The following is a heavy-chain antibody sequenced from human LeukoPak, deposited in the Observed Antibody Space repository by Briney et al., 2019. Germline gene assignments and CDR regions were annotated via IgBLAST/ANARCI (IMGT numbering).Heavy chain of an antibody. CDR3: ARDGAQLWSSFAFDY. J-gene: IGHJ4*02. CDR1: GYTFTSYY. D-gene: IGHD5-18*01. CDR2: INPSGGST. Sequence: ASVKVSCKASGYTFTSYYMHWVRQAPGQGLEWMGIINPSGGSTSYAQKFQGRVTMTRDTSTSTVYMELSSLRSEDTAVYYCARDGAQLWSSFAFDYWGQGTLVTVSS. V-gene: IGHV1-46*01.